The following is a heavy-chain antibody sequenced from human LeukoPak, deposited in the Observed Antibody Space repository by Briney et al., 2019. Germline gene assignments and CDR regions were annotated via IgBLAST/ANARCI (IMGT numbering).Heavy chain of an antibody. V-gene: IGHV3-33*01. D-gene: IGHD4-11*01. CDR2: IWYDGSNK. CDR1: GFTFSSYG. Sequence: GRSLRLSCAASGFTFSSYGMHWVRQAPGKGLEWVAVIWYDGSNKYYADSVKGRFTVSRDNSKNTLYLQMSSLRAEDTAVYYCVTYGMTTVTTSDSWGQGTLVTVSS. J-gene: IGHJ4*02. CDR3: VTYGMTTVTTSDS.